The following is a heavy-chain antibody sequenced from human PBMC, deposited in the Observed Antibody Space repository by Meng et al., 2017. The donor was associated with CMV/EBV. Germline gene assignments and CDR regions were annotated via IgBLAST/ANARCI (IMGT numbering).Heavy chain of an antibody. V-gene: IGHV1-69*12. D-gene: IGHD5-24*01. CDR1: GGTFSSYA. Sequence: VQRVEDGAEVKKPGSSVKVSCKAAGGTFSSYAISWVRQAPGQGLEWMGGIIPIFGTANYAQKFQGRVTITADESTSTAYMELSSLRSEDTAVYYCARMPRDGYNYIDYWGQGTLVTVSS. J-gene: IGHJ4*02. CDR2: IIPIFGTA. CDR3: ARMPRDGYNYIDY.